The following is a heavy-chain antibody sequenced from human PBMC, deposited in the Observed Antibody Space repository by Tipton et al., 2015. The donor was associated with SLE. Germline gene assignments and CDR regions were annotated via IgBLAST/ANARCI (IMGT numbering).Heavy chain of an antibody. J-gene: IGHJ4*02. CDR3: ARRGGEYGAFPFDY. V-gene: IGHV7-4-1*02. CDR2: INTHTGNP. D-gene: IGHD3-10*01. CDR1: GYTFTSYA. Sequence: QLVQSGAEVKKPGASVKVSCKASGYTFTSYAMNWVRQAPGQGLEWMGWINTHTGNPTYAQGFTGRFVFSLDTSVSTAYLQISSLKAEDTAVYYCARRGGEYGAFPFDYWGQGTLVTVSS.